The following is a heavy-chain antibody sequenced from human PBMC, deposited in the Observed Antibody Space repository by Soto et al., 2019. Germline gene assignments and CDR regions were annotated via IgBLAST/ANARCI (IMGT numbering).Heavy chain of an antibody. D-gene: IGHD2-21*02. CDR2: ISSSGSTI. J-gene: IGHJ4*02. V-gene: IGHV3-48*03. Sequence: GGSLRLSCAASGFTFSSYEMNWVRQAPGKGLEWVSYISSSGSTIYYADSVKGRFTISRDNAKNSLYLQMNSLRAEDTAVYYCARDPPLVTSLDYYFDYWGQGTLVTVSS. CDR1: GFTFSSYE. CDR3: ARDPPLVTSLDYYFDY.